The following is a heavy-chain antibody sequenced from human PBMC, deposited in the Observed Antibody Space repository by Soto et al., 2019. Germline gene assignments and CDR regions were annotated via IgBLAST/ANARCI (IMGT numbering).Heavy chain of an antibody. CDR2: INHSGST. Sequence: QVQLQQWGAGLLKPSETLSLTCAVYGGSFSGYYWSWIRKPPGKGLEWLGEINHSGSTNYNPSLKSRVTISVDTSKNQFSLKLSAVTAADTAVYYCARGYCSGGSCPYGGHFDYWGQGTLVTVSS. CDR3: ARGYCSGGSCPYGGHFDY. V-gene: IGHV4-34*01. J-gene: IGHJ4*02. D-gene: IGHD2-15*01. CDR1: GGSFSGYY.